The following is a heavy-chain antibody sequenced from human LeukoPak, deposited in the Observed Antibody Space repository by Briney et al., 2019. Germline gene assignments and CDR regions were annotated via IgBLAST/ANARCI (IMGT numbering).Heavy chain of an antibody. J-gene: IGHJ3*02. D-gene: IGHD6-19*01. CDR1: GYSFTSYW. CDR2: IYPGDSDT. Sequence: GESLKISCKGSGYSFTSYWIGWVRQMPGKGLEWMGIIYPGDSDTRYSPSFQGQVTISADKSISTAYLQWSSLKASGTAMYYCVKLMISGWSAFDIWGQGTMVTVSS. V-gene: IGHV5-51*01. CDR3: VKLMISGWSAFDI.